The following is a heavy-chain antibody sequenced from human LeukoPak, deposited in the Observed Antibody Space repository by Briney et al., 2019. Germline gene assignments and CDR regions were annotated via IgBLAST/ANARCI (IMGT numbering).Heavy chain of an antibody. D-gene: IGHD4-17*01. CDR3: ARGGETTVTPQDFDY. V-gene: IGHV1-2*02. J-gene: IGHJ4*02. CDR1: GYTFTGYY. Sequence: ASVKVSCKASGYTFTGYYMHWVRQAPGQGLEWMGIINPSGGSTSYAQKFQGRVTMTRDTSISTAYMELSRLRSDDTAVYYCARGGETTVTPQDFDYWGQGTLVTVSS. CDR2: INPSGGST.